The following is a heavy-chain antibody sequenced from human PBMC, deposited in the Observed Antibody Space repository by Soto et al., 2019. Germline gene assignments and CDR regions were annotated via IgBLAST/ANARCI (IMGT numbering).Heavy chain of an antibody. V-gene: IGHV4-30-4*01. CDR1: GGSISSGDYY. Sequence: QVQLQESGPGLVKPSQTLSLTCTVSGGSISSGDYYWGWFRQPPGKGLEWIGYIYYSVSTYYNPALKRRVTISVDTSKNQFSLKLSSVTAADTAVYYCARLLRVGATRTIYYWGQGTLVTVSS. D-gene: IGHD1-26*01. CDR3: ARLLRVGATRTIYY. CDR2: IYYSVST. J-gene: IGHJ4*02.